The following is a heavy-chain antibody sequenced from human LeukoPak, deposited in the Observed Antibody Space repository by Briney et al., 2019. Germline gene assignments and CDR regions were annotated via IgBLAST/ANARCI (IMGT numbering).Heavy chain of an antibody. V-gene: IGHV4-38-2*02. D-gene: IGHD3-3*01. J-gene: IGHJ4*02. CDR3: ARDSHYDFWSGPH. Sequence: SETLSLTCTVSGYSISTGYYWGWIRQPPGKGLEWIGSIYYSGSTYYNPSLKSRVTISVDTSKNQFSLKLSSVTAADTAVYYCARDSHYDFWSGPHWGQGTLVTVSS. CDR2: IYYSGST. CDR1: GYSISTGYY.